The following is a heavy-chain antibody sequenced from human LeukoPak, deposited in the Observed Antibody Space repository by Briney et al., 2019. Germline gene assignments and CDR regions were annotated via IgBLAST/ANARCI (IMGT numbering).Heavy chain of an antibody. CDR1: GFAFRNYA. J-gene: IGHJ4*02. D-gene: IGHD7-27*01. CDR3: ARDLNWETY. CDR2: IKTDGSQI. Sequence: GGSLRLSCAASGFAFRNYAMHWVRQAPGKGLGWVANIKTDGSQIYYVDSVKGRFTISRDNAKNSLYLQMNSLRAEDTAVYYCARDLNWETYWGQGTLVSVSS. V-gene: IGHV3-7*01.